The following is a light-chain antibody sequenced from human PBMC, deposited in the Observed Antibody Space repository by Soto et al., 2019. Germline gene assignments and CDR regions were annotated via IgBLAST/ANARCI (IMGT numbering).Light chain of an antibody. V-gene: IGKV1-39*01. Sequence: DIQMTQSPSSLSASVGDRVTITCRASQSISSYLNWYQQKPGKAPKLLIYAASSLQSGVPSRFSGSGSGTDFTLPISSLHPEDFATYYCQQSYSTPFTFGPGTKVDIK. CDR3: QQSYSTPFT. J-gene: IGKJ3*01. CDR1: QSISSY. CDR2: AAS.